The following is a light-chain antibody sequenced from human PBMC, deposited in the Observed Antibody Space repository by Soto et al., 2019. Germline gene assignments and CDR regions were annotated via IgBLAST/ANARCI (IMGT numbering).Light chain of an antibody. Sequence: EIVLTQSPATLSLSPGERATLSCRASQSVSSYLLWYQQKPGQAPRLLIYDASNRATGIPARFSGSASGTDFTLTISRLEPEDFVVYFCQHYQSGHPITFGQGTRLEI. V-gene: IGKV3-11*01. J-gene: IGKJ5*01. CDR3: QHYQSGHPIT. CDR1: QSVSSY. CDR2: DAS.